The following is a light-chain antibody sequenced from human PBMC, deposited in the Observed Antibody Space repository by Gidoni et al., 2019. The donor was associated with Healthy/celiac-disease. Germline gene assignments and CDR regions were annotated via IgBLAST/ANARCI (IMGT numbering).Light chain of an antibody. CDR2: SAS. J-gene: IGKJ2*01. CDR3: QQYYSYPHT. CDR1: QGISRY. V-gene: IGKV1-8*01. Sequence: AIRVTQSPSSCSASTGDRVTITRRARQGISRYLDWYQQKPGKAPKLLIYSASTLQSGVPSRFSGSGSGTDFTLTISCLQSEDFATYYCQQYYSYPHTFGQGTKLEIK.